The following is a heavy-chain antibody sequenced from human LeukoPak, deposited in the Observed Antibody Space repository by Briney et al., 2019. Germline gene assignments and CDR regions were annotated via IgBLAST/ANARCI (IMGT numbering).Heavy chain of an antibody. CDR2: ISPGGDAV. D-gene: IGHD1-7*01. CDR1: GFIFSDYH. Sequence: GGSLRLSCAASGFIFSDYHMSWIRQAPGKGLECVSYISPGGDAVYFADSVKGRFTISRDNAKNSLYLQMNSLRAEDTAVYYCARPGMELSDWFDPWGQGTLVTVSS. V-gene: IGHV3-11*04. CDR3: ARPGMELSDWFDP. J-gene: IGHJ5*02.